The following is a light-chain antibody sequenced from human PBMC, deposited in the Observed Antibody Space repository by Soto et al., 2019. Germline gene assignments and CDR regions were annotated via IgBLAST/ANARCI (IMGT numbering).Light chain of an antibody. CDR1: QSLGYSDGNIY. CDR2: RVS. CDR3: MQGTHWPYT. J-gene: IGKJ2*01. Sequence: DIVMTQSRLSQPVALGQPASISCRSSQSLGYSDGNIYLNWFQQRLGHSPRRLIYRVSNRDSGVPDRLSGSGSGTDFTLKISRVEADDVAVYFCMQGTHWPYTFGQGTKLEI. V-gene: IGKV2-30*01.